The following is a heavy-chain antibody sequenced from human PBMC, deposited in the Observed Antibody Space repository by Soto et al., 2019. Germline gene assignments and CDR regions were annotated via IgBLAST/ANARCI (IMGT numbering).Heavy chain of an antibody. J-gene: IGHJ4*02. D-gene: IGHD6-13*01. V-gene: IGHV4-4*02. CDR3: ARGGYSSSWYVYFDY. Sequence: NPSETLSLTCAVSGGSISSSNWWSWVRQPPGKGLEWIGEIYHSGSTNYNPSLKSRVTISVDKSKNQFSLKLSSVTAADTAVYYCARGGYSSSWYVYFDYWGQGTLVTVSS. CDR2: IYHSGST. CDR1: GGSISSSNW.